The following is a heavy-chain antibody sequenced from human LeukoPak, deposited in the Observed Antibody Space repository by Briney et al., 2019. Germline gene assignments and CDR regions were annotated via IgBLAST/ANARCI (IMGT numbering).Heavy chain of an antibody. D-gene: IGHD6-13*01. Sequence: ASVKVSCKASGYTFTSYDINWVRQATGQGLEWMGWMNPNSGNTGYAQKLQGRVTMTTDTSTSTAYMELRSLRSDDTAVYYCARAANSWGIYYYYYMDVWGKGTTVTVSS. CDR2: MNPNSGNT. V-gene: IGHV1-8*01. CDR3: ARAANSWGIYYYYYMDV. CDR1: GYTFTSYD. J-gene: IGHJ6*03.